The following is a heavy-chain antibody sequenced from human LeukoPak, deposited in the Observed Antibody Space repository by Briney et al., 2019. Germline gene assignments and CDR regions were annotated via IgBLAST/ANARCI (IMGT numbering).Heavy chain of an antibody. J-gene: IGHJ4*02. V-gene: IGHV4-59*01. CDR3: ARASNPAEPFDY. D-gene: IGHD1-14*01. Sequence: PSETLSLTCTVSGVSISSYYWSWIRQPPGKGLEWIGYIYYSGSTNYNPSLKSRVTISVDTSKNQFSLKLSSVTAADTAVYYCARASNPAEPFDYWGQGTLVTVSS. CDR1: GVSISSYY. CDR2: IYYSGST.